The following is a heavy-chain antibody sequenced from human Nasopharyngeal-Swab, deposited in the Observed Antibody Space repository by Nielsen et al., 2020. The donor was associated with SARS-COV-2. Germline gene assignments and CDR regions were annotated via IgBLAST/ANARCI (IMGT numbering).Heavy chain of an antibody. Sequence: ASVKVSCKASGYTFTSYGISWVRQAPGQGLEWMGWISAYNGNTNYAQKLQGGVTMTTDTSTSTAYMELRSLRSDDTAVYYCASNPLYCSSTSCYHDAFDIWGQGTMVTVSS. CDR2: ISAYNGNT. D-gene: IGHD2-2*01. CDR1: GYTFTSYG. V-gene: IGHV1-18*01. CDR3: ASNPLYCSSTSCYHDAFDI. J-gene: IGHJ3*02.